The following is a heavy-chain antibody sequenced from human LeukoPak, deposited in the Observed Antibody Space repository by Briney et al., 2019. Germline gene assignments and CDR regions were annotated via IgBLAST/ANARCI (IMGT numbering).Heavy chain of an antibody. Sequence: SETLSLTCAVYGGSFSGYYWSWIRQPPGKGLEWIGEINHSGSTNYNPSLKSRVTISVDTSKNQFSLKLSSVTAADTAVYYCARVELGTTGTTYYFDYWGQGTLVTVSS. CDR2: INHSGST. J-gene: IGHJ4*02. CDR1: GGSFSGYY. D-gene: IGHD1-1*01. CDR3: ARVELGTTGTTYYFDY. V-gene: IGHV4-34*01.